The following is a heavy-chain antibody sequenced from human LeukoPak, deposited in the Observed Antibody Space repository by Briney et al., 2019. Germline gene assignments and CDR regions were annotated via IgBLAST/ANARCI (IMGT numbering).Heavy chain of an antibody. Sequence: SETLSLTCTVSGGSISSSSYYWGWIRQPPGKGLEWIGSIYYSGSTYYNPSLKSRVTISVDTSKNQFSLKLSSVTAADTAVYYCAREVAAAGDDAFDIWGQGTMVTVSS. CDR1: GGSISSSSYY. J-gene: IGHJ3*02. D-gene: IGHD6-13*01. V-gene: IGHV4-39*07. CDR2: IYYSGST. CDR3: AREVAAAGDDAFDI.